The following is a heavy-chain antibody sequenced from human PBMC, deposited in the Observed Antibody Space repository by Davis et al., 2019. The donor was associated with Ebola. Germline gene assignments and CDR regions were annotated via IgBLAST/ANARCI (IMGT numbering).Heavy chain of an antibody. CDR3: ARQMITGGSYNI. D-gene: IGHD3-16*01. CDR1: GCMFTSYW. Sequence: GESLKISCKGSGCMFTSYWIAWVRQVPGRGLEWMGIIYPNDSDTRYSPSFQGQVTMSADKSTSTAYLQWSSLKASDTAMYYCARQMITGGSYNIWGQGTMVTVS. J-gene: IGHJ3*02. V-gene: IGHV5-51*01. CDR2: IYPNDSDT.